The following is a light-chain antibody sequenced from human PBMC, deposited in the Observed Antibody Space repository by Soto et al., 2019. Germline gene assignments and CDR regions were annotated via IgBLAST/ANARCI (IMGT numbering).Light chain of an antibody. CDR3: QQYNSRSRA. V-gene: IGKV1-5*01. J-gene: IGKJ1*01. CDR1: QSINNW. CDR2: DAS. Sequence: DIQMTQSPSTLSASVGDRVTITCRASQSINNWLAWYQQKPGKAPNLLIYDASNLESGVPSRFSGSVSGREFTLTISSLQPEDSATYYGQQYNSRSRAFGQGTKVEIK.